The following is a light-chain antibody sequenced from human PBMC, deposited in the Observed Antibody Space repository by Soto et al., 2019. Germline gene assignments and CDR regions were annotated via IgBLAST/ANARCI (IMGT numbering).Light chain of an antibody. CDR1: QSVSSSY. CDR3: RHYGSSPLVT. V-gene: IGKV3-20*01. J-gene: IGKJ5*01. Sequence: EIVLTQSPGTLSLSPGERATLSCRASQSVSSSYLAWYQQKPGQAPRLLIYGASSRATGIPDRFSGSGSGTDFPLTISRLEPEDFAVYYCRHYGSSPLVTFGQGTRLEMK. CDR2: GAS.